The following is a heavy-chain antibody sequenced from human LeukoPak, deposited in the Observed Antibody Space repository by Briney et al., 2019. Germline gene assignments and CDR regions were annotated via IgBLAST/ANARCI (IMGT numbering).Heavy chain of an antibody. D-gene: IGHD2/OR15-2a*01. V-gene: IGHV1-18*01. CDR1: GYTFISYG. CDR3: GRHTSMGVPLDILEKWFDT. Sequence: ASVKVSCKASGYTFISYGISWVRQAPGQGLQWMGWISPYNGNTNYVQKFQGRVTMTTDTSTSTAYMELRSLRSDDTAVYYCGRHTSMGVPLDILEKWFDTWGQGTLVTVSS. CDR2: ISPYNGNT. J-gene: IGHJ5*02.